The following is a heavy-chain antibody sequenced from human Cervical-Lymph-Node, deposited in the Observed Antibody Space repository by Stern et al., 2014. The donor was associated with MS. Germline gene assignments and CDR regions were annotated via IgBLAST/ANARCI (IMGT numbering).Heavy chain of an antibody. V-gene: IGHV1-69*01. CDR3: ARGELKEGLVRGMDV. CDR2: IIPIFCTA. CDR1: GGTFSSYA. Sequence: VQLVESGAEVKKPGSSVKVSCKASGGTFSSYAISWVRQAPGQGLEWMGGIIPIFCTANYAPKFQGTVTITAYESTSTAYMELSSLRSEDTAVYYCARGELKEGLVRGMDVWGQGTTVTVSS. D-gene: IGHD1-26*01. J-gene: IGHJ6*02.